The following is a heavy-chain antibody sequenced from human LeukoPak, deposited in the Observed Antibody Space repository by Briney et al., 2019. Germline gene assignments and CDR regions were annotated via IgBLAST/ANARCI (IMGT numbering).Heavy chain of an antibody. CDR3: AKDTHYYGSGSLFDY. CDR1: GFTFTSYA. Sequence: GGSLRLSCAASGFTFTSYAMHWVRQAPGKGLEWVAFIRYDGSNKYYADSVKGRFTISRDNSKNTLYLQMNSLRAEDTAVYYCAKDTHYYGSGSLFDYWGQGTLVTVSS. D-gene: IGHD3-10*01. J-gene: IGHJ4*02. V-gene: IGHV3-30*02. CDR2: IRYDGSNK.